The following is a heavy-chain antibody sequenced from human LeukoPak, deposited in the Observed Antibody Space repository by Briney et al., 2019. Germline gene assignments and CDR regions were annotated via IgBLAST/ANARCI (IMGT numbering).Heavy chain of an antibody. J-gene: IGHJ5*02. D-gene: IGHD3-22*01. V-gene: IGHV4-4*07. CDR1: GGSISSYY. Sequence: PSETLSLTCTVSGGSISSYYWSWIRQPAGKGLEWIGRIYTSGSTNYNPSLKSRVTMSVDTSKNQFSLKLSSVTAGDTAVYYCARELSFRDSSGYQRFDPWGQGTLVTVSS. CDR2: IYTSGST. CDR3: ARELSFRDSSGYQRFDP.